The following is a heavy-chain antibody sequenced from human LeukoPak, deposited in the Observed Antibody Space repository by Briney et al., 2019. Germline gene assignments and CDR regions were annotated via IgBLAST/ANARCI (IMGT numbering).Heavy chain of an antibody. D-gene: IGHD6-13*01. J-gene: IGHJ4*02. Sequence: GESLKLSCVASGFTFSGSTVHWVRQASGRGLEWVGRIRSKANSYATAYAASVKGRFTISRDDSQNTAYLQMTSLQTEDTAVYYCTRSIAAAGTEYYFDYWGQGTLVTVSS. V-gene: IGHV3-73*01. CDR3: TRSIAAAGTEYYFDY. CDR1: GFTFSGST. CDR2: IRSKANSYAT.